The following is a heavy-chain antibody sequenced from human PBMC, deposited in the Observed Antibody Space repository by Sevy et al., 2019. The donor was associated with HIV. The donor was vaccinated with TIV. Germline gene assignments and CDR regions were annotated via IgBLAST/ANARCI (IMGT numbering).Heavy chain of an antibody. V-gene: IGHV3-7*01. D-gene: IGHD5-18*01. CDR1: GFTFSDSW. J-gene: IGHJ4*02. CDR2: INEDGSRL. CDR3: ARDRAYSALDY. Sequence: GGSLRLSCVASGFTFSDSWMPGVRRAPGKGLERIAFINEDGSRLGYVDSVRGRFTISRENTKNSLYLQMNSLRAEDTAVYFCARDRAYSALDYWGQGTLVTVSS.